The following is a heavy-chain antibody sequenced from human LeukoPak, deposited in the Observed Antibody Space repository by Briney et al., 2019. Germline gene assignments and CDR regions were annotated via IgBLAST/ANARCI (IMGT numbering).Heavy chain of an antibody. D-gene: IGHD2-15*01. J-gene: IGHJ4*02. CDR3: ARLGYCDGGSCYFPFDQ. Sequence: PSETLSLTCSVSGGSISSSSHYWGWIRQPPGKGLEWIGSMYYRGNTYYNPSLTSRVTISVDTSKKQFSLKLTSVTAADTAVYYCARLGYCDGGSCYFPFDQWGQGTLVIVSS. V-gene: IGHV4-39*01. CDR2: MYYRGNT. CDR1: GGSISSSSHY.